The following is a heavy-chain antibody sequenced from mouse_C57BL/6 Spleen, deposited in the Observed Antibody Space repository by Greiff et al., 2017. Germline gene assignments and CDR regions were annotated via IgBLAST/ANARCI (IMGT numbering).Heavy chain of an antibody. CDR1: GFTFSSYG. D-gene: IGHD1-1*01. CDR3: ARWNYGSSYAMDY. Sequence: EVMLVESGGDLVKPGGSLKLSCAASGFTFSSYGMSWVRQTPDKRLEWVATISSGGSYTYYPDSVKGRFTISRDNAKNTLYLQMSSLKSEDTAMYYCARWNYGSSYAMDYWGQRTSVTVSS. J-gene: IGHJ4*01. V-gene: IGHV5-6*01. CDR2: ISSGGSYT.